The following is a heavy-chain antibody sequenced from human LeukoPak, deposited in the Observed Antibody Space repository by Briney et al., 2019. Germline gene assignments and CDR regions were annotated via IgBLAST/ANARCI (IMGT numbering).Heavy chain of an antibody. CDR2: TYYKSKWYN. CDR3: ARVSSPWSPRDAFDI. D-gene: IGHD1-26*01. CDR1: GDSVSSNSAT. V-gene: IGHV6-1*01. J-gene: IGHJ3*02. Sequence: SQTLSLTCAISGDSVSSNSATWNWIRQSPSRGLEWLGRTYYKSKWYNDYAVSVKSRITINSDTSKNQFSLQLNSVTPGDTAVYYCARVSSPWSPRDAFDIWGQGTMVTVSP.